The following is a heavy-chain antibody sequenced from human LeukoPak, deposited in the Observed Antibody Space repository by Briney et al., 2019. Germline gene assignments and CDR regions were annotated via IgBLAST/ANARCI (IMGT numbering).Heavy chain of an antibody. CDR2: IRQDGSEK. V-gene: IGHV3-7*04. D-gene: IGHD2-2*01. J-gene: IGHJ3*02. CDR3: ARDMRGDGFDI. Sequence: PGGSLRLSCAASGFTLSTYWMTWVRQAPGKGLECVVNIRQDGSEKYYVDSVEGRFTISRDNAKKSLFLQMNSLRAEDTAVYYCARDMRGDGFDIWGRGTMVTVSS. CDR1: GFTLSTYW.